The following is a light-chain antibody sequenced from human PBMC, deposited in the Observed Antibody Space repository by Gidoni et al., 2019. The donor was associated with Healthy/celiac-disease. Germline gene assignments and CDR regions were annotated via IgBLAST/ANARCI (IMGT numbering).Light chain of an antibody. CDR1: QSVSSY. V-gene: IGKV3-11*01. CDR2: EAS. CDR3: HQRSNWPIT. J-gene: IGKJ5*01. Sequence: EIVLTQSPATMSLSPGERATLSCRARQSVSSYLAWYQQKPGQAPRLLICEASNRATGIRARFSGRGSCTVFILTISSLELEEFAVYDCHQRSNWPITFGQGIRLEIK.